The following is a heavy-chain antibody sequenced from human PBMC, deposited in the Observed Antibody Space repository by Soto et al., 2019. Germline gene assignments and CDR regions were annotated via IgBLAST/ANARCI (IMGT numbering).Heavy chain of an antibody. CDR3: ARDLVVVPAGDWFDP. CDR2: INAGNGNT. D-gene: IGHD2-2*01. Sequence: QVQLVQSGAEVKKPGASVKVSCKASGYTFTSYAMHWVRQAPGQRLEWMGWINAGNGNTKYSQKFQGRVTITRDTSASTAYMELSSLRSEDTAVYYCARDLVVVPAGDWFDPWGQGTLVTVSS. J-gene: IGHJ5*02. V-gene: IGHV1-3*01. CDR1: GYTFTSYA.